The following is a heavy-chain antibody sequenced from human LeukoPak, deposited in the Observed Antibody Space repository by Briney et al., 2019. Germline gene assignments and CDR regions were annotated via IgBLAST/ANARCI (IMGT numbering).Heavy chain of an antibody. D-gene: IGHD5-24*01. Sequence: GGSLRLSCAASGFTFSSYAMHWVRQAPGKGLERVAVVSYDASNKYCAGSVKGRFTISRDNSKNTLYLQMDSLRVEDTAVYYCVKDRDGYISYWGQGTLVTVSS. CDR2: VSYDASNK. V-gene: IGHV3-30-3*01. CDR1: GFTFSSYA. CDR3: VKDRDGYISY. J-gene: IGHJ4*02.